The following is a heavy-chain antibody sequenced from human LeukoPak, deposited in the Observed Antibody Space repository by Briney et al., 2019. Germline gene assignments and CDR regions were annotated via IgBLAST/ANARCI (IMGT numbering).Heavy chain of an antibody. Sequence: GGSLRLSCAASGFTFSSYAMHWVRQAPGKGLEWVAVISYDGSNKYYADSVKGRFTISGDNSKNTLHLQMNSLRAEDTTVYYCARDPGGYMDVWGKGTTVTISS. J-gene: IGHJ6*03. CDR2: ISYDGSNK. D-gene: IGHD3-10*01. V-gene: IGHV3-30*04. CDR3: ARDPGGYMDV. CDR1: GFTFSSYA.